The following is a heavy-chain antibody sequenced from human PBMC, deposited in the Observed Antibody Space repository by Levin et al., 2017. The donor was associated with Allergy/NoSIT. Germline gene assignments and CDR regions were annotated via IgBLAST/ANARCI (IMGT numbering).Heavy chain of an antibody. CDR3: ARAPQGYYFDY. V-gene: IGHV3-48*01. Sequence: GGSLRLSCAASGFTFSSYSMNWVRQAPGKGLEWVSYISSSSSTIYYADSVKGRFTISRDNAKNSLYLQMNSLRAEDTAVYYCARAPQGYYFDYWGQGTLVTVSS. CDR2: ISSSSSTI. J-gene: IGHJ4*02. CDR1: GFTFSSYS.